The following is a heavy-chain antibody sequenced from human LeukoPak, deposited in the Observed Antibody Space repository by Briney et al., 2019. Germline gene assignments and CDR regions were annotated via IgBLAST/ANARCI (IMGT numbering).Heavy chain of an antibody. CDR1: GFTFSSYA. CDR2: ISYDGSDK. CDR3: ARDLVGIYPAVGASLTDY. J-gene: IGHJ4*02. D-gene: IGHD1-26*01. V-gene: IGHV3-30*04. Sequence: GGSLRLSCAASGFTFSSYAMHWVRQAPGKGLEWVALISYDGSDKYYADSVKGRFTISRDNSKNTLYLQMNSLSAEDTAVYYCARDLVGIYPAVGASLTDYWGQGTLVTVSS.